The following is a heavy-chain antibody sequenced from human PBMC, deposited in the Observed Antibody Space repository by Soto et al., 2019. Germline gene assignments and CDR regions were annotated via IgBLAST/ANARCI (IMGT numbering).Heavy chain of an antibody. CDR3: ARDGYSSSPY. V-gene: IGHV3-23*01. CDR1: GFTFRSSP. Sequence: GGSLRLSCAVSGFTFRSSPMSWVRRAPGKGLEWVSGINGGDDSKHYAESVRGRFTIIRDNSKNTLLLQMNSLRVEDTAIYYCARDGYSSSPYWAQGPLVTSPQ. CDR2: INGGDDSK. J-gene: IGHJ4*02. D-gene: IGHD2-2*03.